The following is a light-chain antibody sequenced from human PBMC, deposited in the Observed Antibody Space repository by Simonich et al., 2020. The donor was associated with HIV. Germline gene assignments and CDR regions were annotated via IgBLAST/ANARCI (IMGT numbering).Light chain of an antibody. J-gene: IGKJ4*01. CDR3: QQYGGSPLT. CDR2: GAS. CDR1: QSVSDN. Sequence: EIVMTQSPATLSVSPGERATLSCRASQSVSDNLAWYQQKPGQAPRLLIYGASTRATGIPARFSGSGSGTDFTLTISRLEPEDFAVYYCQQYGGSPLTFGGGTKVEIK. V-gene: IGKV3-15*01.